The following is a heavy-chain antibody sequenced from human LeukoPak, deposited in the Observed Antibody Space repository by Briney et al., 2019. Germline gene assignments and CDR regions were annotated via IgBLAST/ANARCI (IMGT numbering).Heavy chain of an antibody. V-gene: IGHV3-21*01. CDR2: ISSSSSYI. CDR1: GFTFSSYS. Sequence: PGGSLRLSCAASGFTFSSYSMNWVRQAPGKGPEWVSSISSSSSYIYYADSVKGRFTISRDNAKNSLYLQMNSLRAEDTAVYYCARDYCSSTSCSYWYFDLWGRGTLVTVSS. J-gene: IGHJ2*01. D-gene: IGHD2-2*01. CDR3: ARDYCSSTSCSYWYFDL.